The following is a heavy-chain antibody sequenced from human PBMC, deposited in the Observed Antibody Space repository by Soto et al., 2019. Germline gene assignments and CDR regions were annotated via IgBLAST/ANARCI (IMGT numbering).Heavy chain of an antibody. Sequence: QVQLQQWGAGLLKPSETLSLTCAVYGGSFSGYYWSWIRQRPGKGLEWIGEINHSGSTNYNPSLKSRVTISVDTSKNQFSLKLSSVTAADTAVYYCARGVAAAATYAFDIWGQGTMVTVSS. CDR3: ARGVAAAATYAFDI. D-gene: IGHD6-13*01. J-gene: IGHJ3*02. CDR1: GGSFSGYY. CDR2: INHSGST. V-gene: IGHV4-34*01.